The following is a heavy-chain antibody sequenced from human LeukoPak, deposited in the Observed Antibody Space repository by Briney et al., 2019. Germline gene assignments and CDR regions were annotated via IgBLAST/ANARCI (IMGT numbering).Heavy chain of an antibody. CDR3: ATGYYYVLDY. V-gene: IGHV1-46*01. CDR1: GYTFTSNY. J-gene: IGHJ4*02. Sequence: ASVKVSCKAFGYTFTSNYMHWVRQAPGQGPEWMGVISPSGGSTTYAQKFQGRVTMTEDTSTDTAYMELSSLRSEDTAVYYCATGYYYVLDYWGQGTLVTVSS. D-gene: IGHD3-10*02. CDR2: ISPSGGST.